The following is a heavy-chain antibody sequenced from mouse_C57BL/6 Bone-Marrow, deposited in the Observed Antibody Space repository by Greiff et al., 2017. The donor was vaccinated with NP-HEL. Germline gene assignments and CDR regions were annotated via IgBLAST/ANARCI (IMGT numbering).Heavy chain of an antibody. V-gene: IGHV1-59*01. CDR1: GYTFTSYW. CDR2: IDPSDSYT. Sequence: VQLQQPGAELVRPGTSVKLSCKASGYTFTSYWMHWVKQRPGQGLEWIGVIDPSDSYTNYNQKFKGKATLTVDTSSSTAYMQLSSLTSEDSAVYYCARMRTVVHWGQGTTLTVSS. CDR3: ARMRTVVH. J-gene: IGHJ2*01. D-gene: IGHD1-1*01.